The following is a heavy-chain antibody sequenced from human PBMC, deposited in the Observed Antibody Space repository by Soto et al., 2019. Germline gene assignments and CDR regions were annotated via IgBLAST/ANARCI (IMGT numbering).Heavy chain of an antibody. V-gene: IGHV3-30-3*01. CDR1: GFTFSSYA. J-gene: IGHJ4*02. Sequence: GGSLRLSCAASGFTFSSYAMHWVRQAPGKGLEWVAVISYDGSNKYYADSVKGRFTISRDNSKNTLYLQMNSLRAEDTAVYYCARDPSPLNYYDSSGYYPPYYFDYWGQGTLVTVSS. CDR2: ISYDGSNK. CDR3: ARDPSPLNYYDSSGYYPPYYFDY. D-gene: IGHD3-22*01.